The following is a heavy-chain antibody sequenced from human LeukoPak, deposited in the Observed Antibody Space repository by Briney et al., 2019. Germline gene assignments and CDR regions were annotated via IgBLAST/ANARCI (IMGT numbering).Heavy chain of an antibody. Sequence: KFQGRVTMTRNTSISTAYMELSSLRSEDTAVYYCARYSSSSASFDYWGQGTLVTVSS. D-gene: IGHD6-6*01. J-gene: IGHJ4*02. V-gene: IGHV1-8*01. CDR3: ARYSSSSASFDY.